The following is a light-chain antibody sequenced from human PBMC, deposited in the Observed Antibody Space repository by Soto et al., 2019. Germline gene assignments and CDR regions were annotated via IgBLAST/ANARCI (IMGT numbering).Light chain of an antibody. V-gene: IGLV2-14*01. J-gene: IGLJ1*01. CDR2: DVS. CDR3: SSYTNSNSLV. CDR1: SSDVGGYNY. Sequence: QSALTQPASVSGSPGQSITISCTGTSSDVGGYNYVSWYQQYPGKAPKLMIYDVSNRPSGVSDRFSGSKSGNTASLTISGLQAEDEADYYCSSYTNSNSLVFGTGTKLTVL.